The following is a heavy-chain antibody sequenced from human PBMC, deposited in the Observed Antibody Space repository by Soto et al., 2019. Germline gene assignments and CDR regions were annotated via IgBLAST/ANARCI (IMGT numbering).Heavy chain of an antibody. V-gene: IGHV1-69*13. Sequence: GASVKVSCKASGGSFSTYGINWVRLAPGQGLEWMGGIIPKFGTTNYAQKFRGRVTITADESTSTAYMELSSLRSEDTAVYYCARDLTRDAFDIWGQGTMVTVSS. J-gene: IGHJ3*02. CDR2: IIPKFGTT. CDR1: GGSFSTYG. CDR3: ARDLTRDAFDI.